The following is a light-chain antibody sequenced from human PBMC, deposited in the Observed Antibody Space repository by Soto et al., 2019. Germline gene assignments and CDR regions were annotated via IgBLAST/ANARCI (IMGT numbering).Light chain of an antibody. CDR1: SSNIGNNY. V-gene: IGLV1-51*01. CDR2: DND. Sequence: QSVLTQPPSVSAAPGQKVTFSCSGSSSNIGNNYVSWYQQLPGTAPKLVIYDNDKRPSGIPDRFSGSKSGTSATLGITGLQTGDEADFYCGTWDSSLSVWVFGGGTKVTVL. CDR3: GTWDSSLSVWV. J-gene: IGLJ3*02.